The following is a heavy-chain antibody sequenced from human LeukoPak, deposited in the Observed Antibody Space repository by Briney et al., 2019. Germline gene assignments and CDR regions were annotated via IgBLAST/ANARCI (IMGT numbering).Heavy chain of an antibody. D-gene: IGHD6-13*01. V-gene: IGHV3-30-3*01. J-gene: IGHJ4*01. Sequence: PGGSLRLSCAASGFTFSIYVMSWVRQAPGKGLEWVAVISYDGSNKYYADSVKGRFTISRDNSKNTLYLQMNSLRAEDTAVYYCARDLSRIAAAGTLDYWGQEPWSPSPQ. CDR3: ARDLSRIAAAGTLDY. CDR1: GFTFSIYV. CDR2: ISYDGSNK.